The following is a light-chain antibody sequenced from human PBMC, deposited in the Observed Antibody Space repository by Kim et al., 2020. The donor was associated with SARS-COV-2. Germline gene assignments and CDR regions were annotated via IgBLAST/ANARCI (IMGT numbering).Light chain of an antibody. J-gene: IGLJ3*02. CDR2: DVT. CDR1: SSDVGGYDF. V-gene: IGLV2-11*01. CDR3: CSYTGDYTLGV. Sequence: QSALTQPRSVSGSPGQSVTISCTGTSSDVGGYDFVSWYQHHPGKAPKLMIFDVTKRPSGVPDRFSGFKSGNTASLAISGLQSEDEADYYCCSYTGDYTLGVFGGGTQLTVL.